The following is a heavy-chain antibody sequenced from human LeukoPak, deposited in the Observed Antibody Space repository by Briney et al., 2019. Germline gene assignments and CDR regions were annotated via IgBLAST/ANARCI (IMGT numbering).Heavy chain of an antibody. CDR2: ISSSGSTI. Sequence: GGSLRLSCAASGFTFSSYEMNWVRQAPGKGLEWVSYISSSGSTIYYADSVKGRFTISRDNAKNSLYLQMNSLRAEDTAVYYCARVNYYGSGSYYENWFDPWGQGTLVTVSS. J-gene: IGHJ5*02. CDR3: ARVNYYGSGSYYENWFDP. CDR1: GFTFSSYE. V-gene: IGHV3-48*03. D-gene: IGHD3-10*01.